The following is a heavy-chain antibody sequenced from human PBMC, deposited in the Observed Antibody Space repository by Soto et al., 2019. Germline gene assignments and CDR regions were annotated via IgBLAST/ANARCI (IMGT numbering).Heavy chain of an antibody. CDR3: AKSDTSSWYSPSFDP. J-gene: IGHJ5*02. V-gene: IGHV3-30*18. Sequence: QVKLVESGGGVVQPGRSLRLSCAASGFTFSIYGMHWVRQAPGKGLEWVAVISYEGSKKYYVDSVKGRFTISRDNSKNTLYLQMNSLRVEDTAVYYCAKSDTSSWYSPSFDPWGQGTLVTVSS. CDR2: ISYEGSKK. D-gene: IGHD6-19*01. CDR1: GFTFSIYG.